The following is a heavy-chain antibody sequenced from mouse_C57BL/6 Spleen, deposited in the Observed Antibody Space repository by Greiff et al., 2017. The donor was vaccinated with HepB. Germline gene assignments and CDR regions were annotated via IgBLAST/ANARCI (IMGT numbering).Heavy chain of an antibody. Sequence: EVMLVESEGGLVQPGSSMKLSCTASGFTFSDYYMAWVRQVPEKGLEWVANINYDGSSTYYLDSLKSRFIISRDNAKNILYLQMSSLKSEDTATYYCARDHNPYYYGFDVWGTGTTVTVSS. CDR3: ARDHNPYYYGFDV. CDR2: INYDGSST. J-gene: IGHJ1*03. D-gene: IGHD1-1*01. CDR1: GFTFSDYY. V-gene: IGHV5-16*01.